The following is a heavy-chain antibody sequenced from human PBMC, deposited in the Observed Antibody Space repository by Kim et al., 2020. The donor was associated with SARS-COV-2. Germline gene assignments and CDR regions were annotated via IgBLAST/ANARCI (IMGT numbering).Heavy chain of an antibody. V-gene: IGHV1-69*13. CDR1: GGTFSSYA. CDR3: ARVGGVVVPAAIINYYYYGMDV. J-gene: IGHJ6*02. CDR2: IIPIFGTA. Sequence: SVKVSCKASGGTFSSYAISWVRQAPGQGLEWMGGIIPIFGTANYAQKFQGRVTITADESTSTAYMELSSLRSEDTAVYYCARVGGVVVPAAIINYYYYGMDVWGQGTTVTVSS. D-gene: IGHD2-2*02.